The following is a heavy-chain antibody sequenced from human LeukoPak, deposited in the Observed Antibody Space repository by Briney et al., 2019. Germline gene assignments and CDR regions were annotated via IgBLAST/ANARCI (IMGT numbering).Heavy chain of an antibody. CDR3: ARGGERINYDILTGYYDPLY. D-gene: IGHD3-9*01. J-gene: IGHJ4*02. Sequence: ASVKVSCKASGYTFTSYAMNWVRQAPGQGLEWMGWINTNTGNPTYAQGFTGRFVFSLDTSVSTAYLQISSLKAEDTAVYYCARGGERINYDILTGYYDPLYWGQGTPVTVSS. CDR2: INTNTGNP. V-gene: IGHV7-4-1*02. CDR1: GYTFTSYA.